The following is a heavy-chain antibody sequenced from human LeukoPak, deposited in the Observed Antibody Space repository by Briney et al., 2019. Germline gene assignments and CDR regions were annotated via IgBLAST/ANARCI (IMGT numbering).Heavy chain of an antibody. CDR1: GGSISSGGYY. D-gene: IGHD3-22*01. Sequence: PSETLSLTCTVSGGSISSGGYYWSWIRQHPGKGLEWIGYIYYSGSTYYNPSLKSRVTISVDTSKNQFSLKLSSVTAADTAVYYCARGDSSGYYRYWYFDLWGRGTLVTASS. CDR3: ARGDSSGYYRYWYFDL. V-gene: IGHV4-31*03. CDR2: IYYSGST. J-gene: IGHJ2*01.